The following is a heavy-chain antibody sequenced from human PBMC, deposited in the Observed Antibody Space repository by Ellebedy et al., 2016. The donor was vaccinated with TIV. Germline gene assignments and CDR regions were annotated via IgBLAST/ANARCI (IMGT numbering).Heavy chain of an antibody. Sequence: GESLKISXAAFGFTFSSYNMNWVRQAPGKGLEWVSYIFSGGTTKYYADSVRGRFTISRDNAKNSLYLQMSSLRDEDTAVYYCTTDYYDNSGYRMLGGYWGQGTLVTVSS. CDR2: IFSGGTTK. J-gene: IGHJ4*02. V-gene: IGHV3-48*02. CDR1: GFTFSSYN. CDR3: TTDYYDNSGYRMLGGY. D-gene: IGHD3-22*01.